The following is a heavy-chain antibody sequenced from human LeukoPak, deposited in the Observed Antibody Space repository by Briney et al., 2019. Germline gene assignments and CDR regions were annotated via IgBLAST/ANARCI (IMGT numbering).Heavy chain of an antibody. CDR1: GYRFASYW. CDR3: ARRPSSGWTYFDY. J-gene: IGHJ4*02. Sequence: ESLKISCEVSGYRFASYWIGWVRQMPGEGLEGGGIIYPSDSDTRYSPSFQGPVTTSVAKTTSTAYLQWSSLEASETAMYYCARRPSSGWTYFDYWGQGTLVTASS. D-gene: IGHD6-19*01. CDR2: IYPSDSDT. V-gene: IGHV5-51*01.